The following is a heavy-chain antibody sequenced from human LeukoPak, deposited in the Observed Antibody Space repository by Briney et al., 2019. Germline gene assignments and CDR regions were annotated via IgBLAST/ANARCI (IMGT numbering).Heavy chain of an antibody. CDR1: GFTFSSYP. D-gene: IGHD6-6*01. CDR3: AEDLTQLVFRPYGMDV. Sequence: PGGSLRLSCAASGFTFSSYPMSGVRQAPGKGREWVSAIRGSGGSTYYADSVKGRFTISRDNSKNTLYLQLNSLRAEDTALYYCAEDLTQLVFRPYGMDVWGQGTTVTVSS. V-gene: IGHV3-23*01. CDR2: IRGSGGST. J-gene: IGHJ6*02.